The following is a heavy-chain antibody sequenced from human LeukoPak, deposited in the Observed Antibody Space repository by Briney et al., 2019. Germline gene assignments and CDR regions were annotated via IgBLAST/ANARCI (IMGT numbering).Heavy chain of an antibody. J-gene: IGHJ3*02. V-gene: IGHV3-21*01. CDR2: ISSSSSYI. D-gene: IGHD3-10*01. CDR1: GFTFSSYS. CDR3: ARGYGSGSYSHAFDI. Sequence: GGSLRLSCAASGFTFSSYSMNWVRQAPGKGLEWVSSISSSSSYIYYADSVKGRFTISRDNAENSLYLQMNSLRAEDTAVYYCARGYGSGSYSHAFDIWGQGTMVTVSS.